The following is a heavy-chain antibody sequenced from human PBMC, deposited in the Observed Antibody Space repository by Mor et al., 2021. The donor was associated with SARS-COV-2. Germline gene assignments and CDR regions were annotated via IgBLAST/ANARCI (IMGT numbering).Heavy chain of an antibody. CDR2: IKSKTDGGTT. J-gene: IGHJ4*02. V-gene: IGHV3-15*01. Sequence: IKSKTDGGTTDYAAPVKGRFTISRDDSKNTLYLQMNSLKTEDTAVYYCTTGQEAVTIFDYWGQGTLVTVSS. D-gene: IGHD4-17*01. CDR3: TTGQEAVTIFDY.